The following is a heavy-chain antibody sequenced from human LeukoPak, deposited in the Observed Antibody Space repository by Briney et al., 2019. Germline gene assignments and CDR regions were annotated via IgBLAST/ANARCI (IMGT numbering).Heavy chain of an antibody. D-gene: IGHD6-19*01. J-gene: IGHJ4*02. CDR3: ARWIVAVAGYFDY. Sequence: SETLPLTCTVSGGSISSYYWSWIRQPPGKGLEWIGEINHSGSTNYNPSLKSRVTISVDTSKNQFSLKLSSVTAADTAVYYCARWIVAVAGYFDYWGQGTLVTVSS. V-gene: IGHV4-34*01. CDR1: GGSISSYY. CDR2: INHSGST.